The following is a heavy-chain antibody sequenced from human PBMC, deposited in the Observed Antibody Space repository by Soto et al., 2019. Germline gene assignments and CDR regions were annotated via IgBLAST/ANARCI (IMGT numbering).Heavy chain of an antibody. D-gene: IGHD3-10*01. V-gene: IGHV3-23*01. J-gene: IGHJ4*02. CDR2: ISGSGGST. CDR1: GFTFSSYA. CDR3: AKDGWLDNVVREVTYYFGY. Sequence: EVQLLDSGGGLVQPGGSLRLSCAASGFTFSSYAMSWVRQAPGKGLEWVSAISGSGGSTYYADSVKGRFTISSDNSKNTLYLQMNSLCSEDTSVYYFAKDGWLDNVVREVTYYFGYWGQGTLVTVSS.